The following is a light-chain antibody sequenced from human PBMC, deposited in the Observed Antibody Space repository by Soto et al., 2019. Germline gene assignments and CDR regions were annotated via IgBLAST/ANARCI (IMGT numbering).Light chain of an antibody. J-gene: IGKJ4*01. Sequence: DIQMTQSPSSLSASVGDRVTITCRASQSISSYLHWYQQKPGKAPKLLIYAASNLQTGVPSRFSGSGSGTDFTLTISSLQPEDFATYFCQQSYITPAGFGGGTKVEIK. CDR1: QSISSY. V-gene: IGKV1-39*01. CDR2: AAS. CDR3: QQSYITPAG.